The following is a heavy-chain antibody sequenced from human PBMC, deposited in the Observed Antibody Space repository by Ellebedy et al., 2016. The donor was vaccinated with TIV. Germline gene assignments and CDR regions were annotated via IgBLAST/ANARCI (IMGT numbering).Heavy chain of an antibody. V-gene: IGHV4-59*08. J-gene: IGHJ4*02. CDR3: ARHIVVPTPGFEY. CDR1: GSSTSDYY. D-gene: IGHD1-26*01. CDR2: IYYTIGSS. Sequence: SETLSLTCTVSGSSTSDYYWTWIRQPPGKGLEWIGYIYYTIGSSNYSPSLKSRVTISVDTSKNQVSLKLSSVTAADTAVYYCARHIVVPTPGFEYWGQGALVTVSS.